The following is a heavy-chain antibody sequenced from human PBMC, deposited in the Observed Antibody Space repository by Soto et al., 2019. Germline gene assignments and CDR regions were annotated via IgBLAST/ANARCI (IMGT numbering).Heavy chain of an antibody. J-gene: IGHJ4*02. CDR1: GFIFSTYG. Sequence: GGSLRFSCAASGFIFSTYGMHWVRQAPGKGLEWVAVISYDGSNKYYADSVKGRFTISRDNSKNTLYLQMNSLRTEDTAVYYCARGGYYDSSGYLVDYWGQGILVTVSS. CDR2: ISYDGSNK. V-gene: IGHV3-30-3*01. D-gene: IGHD3-22*01. CDR3: ARGGYYDSSGYLVDY.